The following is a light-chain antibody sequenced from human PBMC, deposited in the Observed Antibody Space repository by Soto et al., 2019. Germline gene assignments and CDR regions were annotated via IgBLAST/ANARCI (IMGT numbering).Light chain of an antibody. V-gene: IGKV3-20*01. Sequence: EIVLTQSPGTLSLSPGERATLSCRASQSVSYSHLAWYQQKPGQAPRLLIYGASSRATGIPDRFSGSGSGTDFTLTISRLEPEDFAVYYCQQYGRSPYTFGQGTKLEIK. J-gene: IGKJ2*01. CDR2: GAS. CDR3: QQYGRSPYT. CDR1: QSVSYSH.